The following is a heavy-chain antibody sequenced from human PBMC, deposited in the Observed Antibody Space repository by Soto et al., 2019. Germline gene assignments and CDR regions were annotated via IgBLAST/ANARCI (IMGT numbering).Heavy chain of an antibody. CDR1: SGSISGSY. CDR2: IYYTGST. CDR3: ARHATGGTYPLDY. V-gene: IGHV4-59*08. Sequence: QVQLQESGPGLVKASETLSLTCTVSSGSISGSYWAWIRQPPGKGLEYIGHIYYTGSTNYSPSLQSRVTMSVDTSKNQFSLKLTSVTSADTAVYYCARHATGGTYPLDYWGQGTLVTVSS. D-gene: IGHD1-26*01. J-gene: IGHJ4*02.